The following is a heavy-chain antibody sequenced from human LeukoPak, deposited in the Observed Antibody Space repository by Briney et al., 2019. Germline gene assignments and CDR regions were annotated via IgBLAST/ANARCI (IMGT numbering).Heavy chain of an antibody. CDR3: ARHSPKGAGYPHAFDI. V-gene: IGHV4-39*01. CDR2: IYYSGST. D-gene: IGHD6-13*01. J-gene: IGHJ3*02. Sequence: SETLSLTCTVSGGSISSSSYYWGWIHQPPGKGLEWIGSIYYSGSTYYNPSLKSRVTISVDTSKNQFSLKLSSVTAADTAVYYCARHSPKGAGYPHAFDIWGQGTMVAVSS. CDR1: GGSISSSSYY.